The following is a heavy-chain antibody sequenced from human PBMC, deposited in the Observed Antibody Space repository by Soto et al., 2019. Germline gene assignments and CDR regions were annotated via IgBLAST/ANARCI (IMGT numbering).Heavy chain of an antibody. V-gene: IGHV4-59*11. CDR3: ARANWYSEY. J-gene: IGHJ4*02. Sequence: QVHLQESGPGLVKPSETLSLTCTVSGGSINNHYWSWIRQPPGKGLEWIGYIYYTGSTNYNPSLQSRATMSVDTSKNQCSLNLTSLSAADTSIYYCARANWYSEYWGQRTLVTVSS. D-gene: IGHD7-27*01. CDR2: IYYTGST. CDR1: GGSINNHY.